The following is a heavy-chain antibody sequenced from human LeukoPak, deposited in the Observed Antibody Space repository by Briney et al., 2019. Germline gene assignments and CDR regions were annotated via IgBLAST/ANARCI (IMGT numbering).Heavy chain of an antibody. CDR3: AKSDCDTIGCKVLDY. J-gene: IGHJ4*02. V-gene: IGHV3-23*01. CDR1: GFTFKNHA. CDR2: INSGGDAT. Sequence: GGSLRLSCAGSGFTFKNHAMSWVRQAPGNGREGVSAINSGGDATAYADSVRGRFTIYRDNSKNTLSLQLNSLRADDTAIYYCAKSDCDTIGCKVLDYWGQATLVTLSS. D-gene: IGHD6-19*01.